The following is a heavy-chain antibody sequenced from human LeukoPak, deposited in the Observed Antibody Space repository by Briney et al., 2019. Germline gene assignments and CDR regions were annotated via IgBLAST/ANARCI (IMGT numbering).Heavy chain of an antibody. D-gene: IGHD5-18*01. Sequence: SETLSLTCTVSGYSISTGYYWDWIRQPPGKGLEWIGTFYHGGSTYYNPSLKSRVTISVDTSKNQFSLNLTSVTAADTAVYYCARNVDTDLTSHFDSWGQGTLVTVSS. CDR3: ARNVDTDLTSHFDS. CDR2: FYHGGST. V-gene: IGHV4-38-2*02. CDR1: GYSISTGYY. J-gene: IGHJ4*01.